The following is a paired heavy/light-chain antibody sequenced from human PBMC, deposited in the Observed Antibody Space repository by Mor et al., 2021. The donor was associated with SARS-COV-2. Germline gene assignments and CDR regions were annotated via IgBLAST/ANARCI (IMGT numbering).Light chain of an antibody. CDR2: DVT. J-gene: IGLJ2*01. Sequence: QSALTQPASVSGSPGQSITISCTVTTSDVRSYSSVSWYQQHPGRAPKLLMYDVTYRPSGVSNRFSGSKSGNTASLTISGLRAEDEADYYCSSYTGSSMEVFGGGTKLTVL. V-gene: IGLV2-14*03. CDR1: TSDVRSYSS. CDR3: SSYTGSSMEV.
Heavy chain of an antibody. CDR2: TYYRSKWYN. CDR1: GDSVSRNRVA. J-gene: IGHJ6*02. D-gene: IGHD2-2*01. CDR3: ARDSDLPTAAVSSGMDV. Sequence: QVQLQQSGPGLVKPSQTLSLTCDISGDSVSRNRVAWNWIRQSPSRGLEWLGRTYYRSKWYNDYAASVKSRITINPDTSRNQLSLHLISVTPEDTAVYYCARDSDLPTAAVSSGMDVWGQGTTVTVSS. V-gene: IGHV6-1*01.